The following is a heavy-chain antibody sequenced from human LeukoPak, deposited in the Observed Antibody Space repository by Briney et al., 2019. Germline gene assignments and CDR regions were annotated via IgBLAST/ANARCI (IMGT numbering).Heavy chain of an antibody. J-gene: IGHJ3*01. Sequence: GGSLRLSCAASGFTFSNYAMSWARQAPRKGLQWVSGISGSGDTTHYADSVKGRFSISRDNSKNTLYLQMSNLRPEDTAVYYCAQVPVTTVSGWGQGTMVTVSS. CDR3: AQVPVTTVSG. D-gene: IGHD4-17*01. V-gene: IGHV3-23*01. CDR2: ISGSGDTT. CDR1: GFTFSNYA.